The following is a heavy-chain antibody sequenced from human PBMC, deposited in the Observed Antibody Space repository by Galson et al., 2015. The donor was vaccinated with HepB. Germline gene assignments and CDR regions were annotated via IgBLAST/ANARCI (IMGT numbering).Heavy chain of an antibody. Sequence: SLRLSCAASGFTVSSYGMHWVRQAPGKGLEWVAVIWYDGSNKYYADSVKGRFSISRDNSKNTLYLQMNSLRAEDTAVYYCARDGGAMGTVWGYWGQGTLVTVSS. CDR1: GFTVSSYG. V-gene: IGHV3-33*08. J-gene: IGHJ4*02. CDR3: ARDGGAMGTVWGY. CDR2: IWYDGSNK. D-gene: IGHD5-24*01.